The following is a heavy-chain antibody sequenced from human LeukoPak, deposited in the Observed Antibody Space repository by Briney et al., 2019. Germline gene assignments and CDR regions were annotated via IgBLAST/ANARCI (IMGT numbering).Heavy chain of an antibody. CDR2: ISGSGTSI. CDR3: ARETMTTSN. Sequence: GGSLRLSCAASGFTFNDYYMSWFRQAPGKGLEWLSFISGSGTSIFYADSVKGRFTISRDNAKNSLYLQMNSLRAEDTAVYYSARETMTTSNWGQGILVTVSS. V-gene: IGHV3-11*04. CDR1: GFTFNDYY. J-gene: IGHJ4*02. D-gene: IGHD2/OR15-2a*01.